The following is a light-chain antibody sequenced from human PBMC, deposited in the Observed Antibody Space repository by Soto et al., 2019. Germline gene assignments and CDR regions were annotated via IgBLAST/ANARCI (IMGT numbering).Light chain of an antibody. J-gene: IGLJ3*02. CDR2: EGS. CDR3: CSFAGGRTFWL. CDR1: SSDVGSYTL. V-gene: IGLV2-23*03. Sequence: QSVLTQPASVSGSPGQSITISCTGTSSDVGSYTLVSWYQQHPGKAPKLLIYEGSQRPSGVSNRFSGSKSGNTASLTISGLQAADEADYHCCSFAGGRTFWLFGGGTKLTVL.